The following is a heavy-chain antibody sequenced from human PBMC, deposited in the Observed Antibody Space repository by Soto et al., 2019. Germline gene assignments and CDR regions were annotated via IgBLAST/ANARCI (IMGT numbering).Heavy chain of an antibody. CDR1: GFAFSNYG. D-gene: IGHD1-26*01. J-gene: IGHJ4*02. CDR2: ISNDGRTD. Sequence: QVQLVESGGGVVQPGRSLRLSCAGSGFAFSNYGIHWVRQAPGKGLEWVAVISNDGRTDYYADSVKGRFSISRDNSKNTMYLQMNSLRTEDSAVYYCAKEGGILGTRSSFAFDFWGRGALVAVSS. CDR3: AKEGGILGTRSSFAFDF. V-gene: IGHV3-30*18.